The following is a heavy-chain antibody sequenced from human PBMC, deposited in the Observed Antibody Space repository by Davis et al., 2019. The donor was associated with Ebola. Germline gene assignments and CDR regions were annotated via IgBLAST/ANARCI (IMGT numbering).Heavy chain of an antibody. CDR1: GYTVNGYH. D-gene: IGHD6-6*01. Sequence: APVKVSCKASGYTVNGYHLHWVRQAPGQGFEWMAWINSHSGDTNYAQSFQGRVTITRDTSISTAYLEVTSLRSDDTAVYYCAAIPTRPLNYYGLDVWGQGTTVTVSS. J-gene: IGHJ6*02. V-gene: IGHV1-2*02. CDR2: INSHSGDT. CDR3: AAIPTRPLNYYGLDV.